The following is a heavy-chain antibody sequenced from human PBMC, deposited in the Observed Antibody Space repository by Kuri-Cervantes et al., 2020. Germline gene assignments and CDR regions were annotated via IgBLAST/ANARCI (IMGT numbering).Heavy chain of an antibody. D-gene: IGHD2-2*01. CDR1: GGTFSSYA. CDR3: ARGREGVYCSSTSCTYYYYYYYMDV. Sequence: SVKVSCKASGGTFSSYAISWVRQAPGQGLEWMGGTIPIFGTANYAQKFQGRVTITADESTSTAYMELSSLRSEDTAVYYCARGREGVYCSSTSCTYYYYYYYMDVWGKGTTVTVSS. V-gene: IGHV1-69*13. J-gene: IGHJ6*03. CDR2: TIPIFGTA.